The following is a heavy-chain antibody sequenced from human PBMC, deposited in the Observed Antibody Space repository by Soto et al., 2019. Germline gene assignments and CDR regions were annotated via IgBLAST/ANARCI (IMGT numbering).Heavy chain of an antibody. J-gene: IGHJ6*02. Sequence: EVQLVESGGGLVLPGGSLRLSCAASGFTFSRYWMHWVRQAPGKGLVWVSRISSYGSETHYADSVKGRFTISRENAKNTLYQQMKSLRADDTAVYYCASNYAYAEGYYWYGIDVWGQGTTVTVSS. CDR2: ISSYGSET. V-gene: IGHV3-74*01. CDR3: ASNYAYAEGYYWYGIDV. D-gene: IGHD3-16*01. CDR1: GFTFSRYW.